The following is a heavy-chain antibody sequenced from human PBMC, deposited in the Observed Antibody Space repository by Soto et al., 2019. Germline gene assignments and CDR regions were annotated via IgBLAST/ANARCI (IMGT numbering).Heavy chain of an antibody. CDR1: GFTFSVYA. J-gene: IGHJ4*02. CDR2: ISGSGGST. D-gene: IGHD3-16*01. V-gene: IGHV3-23*01. Sequence: EVQLLDSGGGLVQPGGSLRLSCAASGFTFSVYAMSWVRQAPGEGLERVSSISGSGGSTYYADSVKGRFTISRDNSKNSMYLHMNSLSAEGTALYYCAKESSGGGVDELDYWGQGTLVTVSS. CDR3: AKESSGGGVDELDY.